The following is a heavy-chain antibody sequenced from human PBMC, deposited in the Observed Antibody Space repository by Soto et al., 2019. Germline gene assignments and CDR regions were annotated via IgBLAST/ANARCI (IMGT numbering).Heavy chain of an antibody. J-gene: IGHJ3*02. V-gene: IGHV4-31*03. CDR1: GDSINNGDCY. D-gene: IGHD4-17*01. Sequence: QVQLQESGPGLVKPSQTLSLTCTVSGDSINNGDCYWSWLRQLPGKGLEWIGYIYYNGTKYYNPSLKSRVSMSVDTSKNQFSLNLTSVTAADTAVYYCAREKEDDSGDYNAFDIWGQGTVVTVSS. CDR2: IYYNGTK. CDR3: AREKEDDSGDYNAFDI.